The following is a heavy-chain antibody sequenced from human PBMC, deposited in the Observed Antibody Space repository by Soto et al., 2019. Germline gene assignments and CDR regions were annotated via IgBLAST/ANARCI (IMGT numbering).Heavy chain of an antibody. D-gene: IGHD3-22*01. CDR3: TRAPYYYDSRGPIDY. CDR1: GFTFSGYA. V-gene: IGHV3-23*01. J-gene: IGHJ4*02. Sequence: GGSLRLSCAASGFTFSGYAMSWVRQAPGKGLDWVSTISESGGSTYYADSVKGRFTISRDDSKSIAYLQMNSLKTEDTAVSYCTRAPYYYDSRGPIDYWGQGTLVT. CDR2: ISESGGST.